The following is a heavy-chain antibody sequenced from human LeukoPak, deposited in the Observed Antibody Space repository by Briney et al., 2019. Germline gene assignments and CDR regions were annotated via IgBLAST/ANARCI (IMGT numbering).Heavy chain of an antibody. J-gene: IGHJ4*02. Sequence: PGGSLRLSCAASGFTFSNYAMSWVRQAPGKGLEWVSFISDSGGSTFYADSVEGRFTISRDNSKNTLYLQMNSLWAEDTAVYYCAKGGDYGDYDATPFDYWGQGTLVTVSS. D-gene: IGHD4-17*01. CDR3: AKGGDYGDYDATPFDY. CDR2: ISDSGGST. CDR1: GFTFSNYA. V-gene: IGHV3-23*01.